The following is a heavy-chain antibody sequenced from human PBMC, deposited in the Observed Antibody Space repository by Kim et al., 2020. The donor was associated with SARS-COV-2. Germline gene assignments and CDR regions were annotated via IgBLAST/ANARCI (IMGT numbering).Heavy chain of an antibody. D-gene: IGHD6-19*01. J-gene: IGHJ6*02. V-gene: IGHV3-11*04. CDR3: ARDSSGWYGFYYYDGMDV. Sequence: KGRFTISRDNAKNSLYLQMNSLRAEDTAVYYCARDSSGWYGFYYYDGMDVWGQGTTVTVSS.